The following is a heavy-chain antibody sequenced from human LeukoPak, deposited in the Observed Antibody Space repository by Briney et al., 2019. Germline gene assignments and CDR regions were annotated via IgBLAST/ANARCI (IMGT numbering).Heavy chain of an antibody. CDR1: GFTFRSYG. CDR3: AKGGNDFYYHGLDV. V-gene: IGHV3-30*18. Sequence: PGTSLRLSCAASGFTFRSYGMHWVRQAPGRGLEWVAVISYDGSNEYYVDPVKGRFNISRDNSKNTLYLQMHSLRVEDTARYYCAKGGNDFYYHGLDVWGQGTTVTVSS. D-gene: IGHD1-1*01. CDR2: ISYDGSNE. J-gene: IGHJ6*02.